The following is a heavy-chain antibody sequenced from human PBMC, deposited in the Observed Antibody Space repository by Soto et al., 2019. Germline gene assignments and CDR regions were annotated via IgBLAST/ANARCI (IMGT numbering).Heavy chain of an antibody. CDR2: IISSGSTI. CDR1: GFTFSDYY. V-gene: IGHV3-11*01. CDR3: AREGVIAVAGGWFDP. Sequence: GGSLRLSCAASGFTFSDYYMSWIRQAPGKGLEWVSYIISSGSTIYYADSVKGRFTISKDNAKNSLYLQMNSLRAEDTAVYYCAREGVIAVAGGWFDPWGQGTLVTVSS. J-gene: IGHJ5*02. D-gene: IGHD6-19*01.